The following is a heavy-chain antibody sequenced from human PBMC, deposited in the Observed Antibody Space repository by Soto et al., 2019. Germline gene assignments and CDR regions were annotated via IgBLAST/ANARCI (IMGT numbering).Heavy chain of an antibody. Sequence: GGSLRLSCAASGFTFSSYSMNWVRQAPGKGLEWVSSISSSSSYIYYADSVKGRFTISRDNAKNSLYLQMNSLRAEDTAVYYCARDKWLVRCYYYGMDVWGQGTTVTVSS. CDR2: ISSSSSYI. D-gene: IGHD6-19*01. J-gene: IGHJ6*02. V-gene: IGHV3-21*01. CDR1: GFTFSSYS. CDR3: ARDKWLVRCYYYGMDV.